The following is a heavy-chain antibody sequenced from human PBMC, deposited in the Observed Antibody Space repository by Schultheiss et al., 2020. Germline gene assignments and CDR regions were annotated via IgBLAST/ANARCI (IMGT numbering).Heavy chain of an antibody. J-gene: IGHJ5*02. CDR3: ARSRPTYWFDP. Sequence: SGPTLVKPTQTLTLTCTFSGFSLTTSGVGVGWIRQPPGKALEWLARIDWDDNKYYSKSLKSRLTISKDTSKNQVVLTVTNMDPVDTATYYCARSRPTYWFDPWGQGTLVTVSS. V-gene: IGHV2-70*11. CDR1: GFSLTTSGVG. CDR2: IDWDDNK.